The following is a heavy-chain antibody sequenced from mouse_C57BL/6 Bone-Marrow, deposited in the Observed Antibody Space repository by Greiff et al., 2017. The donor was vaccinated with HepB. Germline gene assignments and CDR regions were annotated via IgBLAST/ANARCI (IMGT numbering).Heavy chain of an antibody. Sequence: VQLQESGAELVKPGASVKISCKASGYAFSSYWMNWVKQRPGKGLEWIGQIYPGDGDTNYNGKFKGKATLTADKSSSTAYMQLSSLTSEDSAVYFCARTDYGYYFDYWGQGTTLTVSS. V-gene: IGHV1-80*01. CDR2: IYPGDGDT. J-gene: IGHJ2*01. CDR3: ARTDYGYYFDY. D-gene: IGHD2-4*01. CDR1: GYAFSSYW.